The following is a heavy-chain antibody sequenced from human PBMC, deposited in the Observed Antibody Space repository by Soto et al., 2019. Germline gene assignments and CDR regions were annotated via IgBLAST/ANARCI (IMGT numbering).Heavy chain of an antibody. Sequence: ASGKVSCKASGYTFTSYCISWVRQAPGQGLEWMGWISAYNGNTNYAQKLQGRVTMTTDTSTSTAYMELRSLRSDDTAVYYCARVVGYCDYSVGLFDPWGQGTLVTVSS. J-gene: IGHJ5*02. CDR3: ARVVGYCDYSVGLFDP. V-gene: IGHV1-18*01. CDR2: ISAYNGNT. D-gene: IGHD4-4*01. CDR1: GYTFTSYC.